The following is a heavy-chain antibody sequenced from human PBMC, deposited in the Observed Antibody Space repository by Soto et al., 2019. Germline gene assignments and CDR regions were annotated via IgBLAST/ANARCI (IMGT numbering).Heavy chain of an antibody. CDR2: IYYSGST. CDR3: ARDLTYYYDSSGYDDAFDS. D-gene: IGHD3-22*01. J-gene: IGHJ3*02. V-gene: IGHV4-59*01. Sequence: SETLSLTCTVSGGSISSYYWSWIRQPPGKGLEWIGYIYYSGSTNYNPSLKSRVTISVDTSKNQFSLKLSSVTAADTAVYYCARDLTYYYDSSGYDDAFDSRAQRTMDTGSS. CDR1: GGSISSYY.